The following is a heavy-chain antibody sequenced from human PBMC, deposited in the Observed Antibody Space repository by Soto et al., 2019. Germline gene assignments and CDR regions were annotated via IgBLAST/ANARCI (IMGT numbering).Heavy chain of an antibody. CDR2: IIPILGIA. CDR1: GGTFSSYT. J-gene: IGHJ6*02. Sequence: ASVKVSCKASGGTFSSYTISWVRQAPGQGLEWMGRIIPILGIANYAQKFQGRVTITADKSTSTAYMELSSLRSEDTAVYYCARETPPGQGIVVVLREPGRTKTGDYYYGMDVWGQGTTVTVSS. CDR3: ARETPPGQGIVVVLREPGRTKTGDYYYGMDV. D-gene: IGHD3-22*01. V-gene: IGHV1-69*04.